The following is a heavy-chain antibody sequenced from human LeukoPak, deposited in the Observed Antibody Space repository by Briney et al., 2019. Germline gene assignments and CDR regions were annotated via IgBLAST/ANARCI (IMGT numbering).Heavy chain of an antibody. Sequence: GGSLRLSCAASGFTFSSYWMSWVRQAPGKGLEWVSAISGSGGSTYYADSVKGRFTISRDNSKNTLYLQMNSLRAEDTAVYYCAKDLKSTVSVSAFDIWGQGTMVTVSS. CDR1: GFTFSSYW. CDR2: ISGSGGST. J-gene: IGHJ3*02. CDR3: AKDLKSTVSVSAFDI. V-gene: IGHV3-23*01. D-gene: IGHD4-17*01.